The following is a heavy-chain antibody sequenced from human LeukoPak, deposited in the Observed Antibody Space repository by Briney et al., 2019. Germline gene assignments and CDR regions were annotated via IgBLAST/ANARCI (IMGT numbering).Heavy chain of an antibody. Sequence: GGCLRLSCAASGFRFNTYWMSWVRQAPGKGLEWVANMKQDGNEKYYADSVKGRFTISRDNGKNSLDLQMNSLRADDTAVYYCARDTLGEGEDANYAVYYFDYWGQGTVVTVSS. CDR1: GFRFNTYW. CDR3: ARDTLGEGEDANYAVYYFDY. CDR2: MKQDGNEK. D-gene: IGHD4/OR15-4a*01. J-gene: IGHJ4*02. V-gene: IGHV3-7*01.